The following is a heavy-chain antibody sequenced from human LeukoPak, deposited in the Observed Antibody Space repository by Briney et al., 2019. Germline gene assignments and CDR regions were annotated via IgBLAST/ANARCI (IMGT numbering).Heavy chain of an antibody. CDR3: AKRSAESSGYFDY. Sequence: GGSLRLSCAASGFTFSSYDMHWVRQATGKGLERVSAIDTAGDTYYPDSVKGRFTISRDNPKNTLYLQMNSLRAEDTAVYYCAKRSAESSGYFDYWGQGTLVTVSS. J-gene: IGHJ4*02. D-gene: IGHD6-19*01. CDR2: IDTAGDT. CDR1: GFTFSSYD. V-gene: IGHV3-13*01.